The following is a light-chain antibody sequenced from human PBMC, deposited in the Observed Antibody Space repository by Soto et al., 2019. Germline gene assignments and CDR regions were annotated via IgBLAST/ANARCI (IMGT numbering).Light chain of an antibody. J-gene: IGKJ5*01. CDR1: QSVSSD. Sequence: EIVMTQSPATLSVSPGERATLSCRASQSVSSDLAWYHQKPGQAPRLLIYGASSRATGIPDRFSGSGSGTDFTLTINRLEPEDFAVYSCQQYGRSITFSQGTRLEIK. CDR2: GAS. CDR3: QQYGRSIT. V-gene: IGKV3-20*01.